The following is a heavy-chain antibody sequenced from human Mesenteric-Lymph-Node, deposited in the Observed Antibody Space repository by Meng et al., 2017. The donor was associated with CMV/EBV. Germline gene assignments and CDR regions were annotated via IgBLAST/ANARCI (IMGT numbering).Heavy chain of an antibody. V-gene: IGHV3-7*01. CDR2: IKQDGSEK. CDR1: GFTFGSYW. CDR3: ARDRYDFWSGYVLGRY. D-gene: IGHD3-3*01. J-gene: IGHJ4*02. Sequence: GGSLRLSCAASGFTFGSYWMSWVRQAPGKGLEWVANIKQDGSEKYYVDSVKGRFTISRDNAKNSLYLQMNSLRAEDTAVYYCARDRYDFWSGYVLGRYWGQGTLVTVSS.